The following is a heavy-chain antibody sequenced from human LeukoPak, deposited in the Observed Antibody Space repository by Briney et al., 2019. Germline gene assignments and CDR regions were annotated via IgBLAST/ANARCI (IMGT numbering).Heavy chain of an antibody. Sequence: GGSLRLSCAASGFTFSSYAMSWVRQAPGKGLEWASAISGSGGSTYYADSVKGRFTISRDNSKNTLYLQMNSLRAEDTAVYYCAKVSGSGIAAAGTFYYYMDVWGKGTTVTISS. D-gene: IGHD6-13*01. CDR3: AKVSGSGIAAAGTFYYYMDV. J-gene: IGHJ6*03. CDR1: GFTFSSYA. CDR2: ISGSGGST. V-gene: IGHV3-23*01.